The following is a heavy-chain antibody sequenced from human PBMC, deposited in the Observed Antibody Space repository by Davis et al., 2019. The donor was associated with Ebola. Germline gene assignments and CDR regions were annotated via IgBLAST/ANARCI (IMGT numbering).Heavy chain of an antibody. J-gene: IGHJ2*01. CDR3: ARDHMITFGGVIVIGWYFDL. D-gene: IGHD3-16*02. CDR2: LNWSGDNT. V-gene: IGHV3-9*01. Sequence: SLKISCVASGFKFDDYAMHWVRQAPGKGLEWVSGLNWSGDNTDYADSVKGRFTISRDNAKNSLYLQMNSLRDEDTAVYYCARDHMITFGGVIVIGWYFDLWGRGTLVTVSS. CDR1: GFKFDDYA.